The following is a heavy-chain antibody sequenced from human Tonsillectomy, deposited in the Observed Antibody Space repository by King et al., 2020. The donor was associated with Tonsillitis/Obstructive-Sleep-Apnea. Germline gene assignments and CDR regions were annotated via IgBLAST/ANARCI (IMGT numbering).Heavy chain of an antibody. CDR3: VSEARWGGRPLDY. CDR1: GFTFSSYW. D-gene: IGHD1-26*01. J-gene: IGHJ4*02. V-gene: IGHV3-7*03. CDR2: VKQDGSEK. Sequence: EVQLVESGGGLVQPGGSLRLSCAASGFTFSSYWMHWVREAPGKGLEWVANVKQDGSEKYYVDSVKGRFTISRDNAKNSVFLQMNSLRAEDTAVYYCVSEARWGGRPLDYWGQGTLVPVSS.